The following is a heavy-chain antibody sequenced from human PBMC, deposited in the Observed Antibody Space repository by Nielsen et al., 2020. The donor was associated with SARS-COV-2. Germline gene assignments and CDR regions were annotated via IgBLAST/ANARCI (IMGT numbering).Heavy chain of an antibody. CDR1: GGSFSGYY. V-gene: IGHV4-34*01. CDR3: AREGATVTTFDY. CDR2: INHSGST. Sequence: SETLSLTCAVYGGSFSGYYWSWIRQPPGKGLEWIGEINHSGSTNYNPSLKSRVTISVDTSKNQFSLKLSSVTAADTAVYYCAREGATVTTFDYWGQGTPVTVSS. D-gene: IGHD4-17*01. J-gene: IGHJ4*02.